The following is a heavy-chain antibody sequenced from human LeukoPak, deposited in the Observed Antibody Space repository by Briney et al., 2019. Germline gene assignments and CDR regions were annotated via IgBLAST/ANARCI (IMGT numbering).Heavy chain of an antibody. D-gene: IGHD2-2*01. CDR1: GYSFTSYW. V-gene: IGHV5-51*01. CDR3: ARFHCSSTSCPEGYYYYGMGV. J-gene: IGHJ6*02. Sequence: GESLKISCKGSGYSFTSYWIGWVRQMPGKGLEWMGIIYPGDSDTRYSPSFQGQVPISADKSISTAYLQWSSLKASDTAMYYCARFHCSSTSCPEGYYYYGMGVWGQGTTVTVSS. CDR2: IYPGDSDT.